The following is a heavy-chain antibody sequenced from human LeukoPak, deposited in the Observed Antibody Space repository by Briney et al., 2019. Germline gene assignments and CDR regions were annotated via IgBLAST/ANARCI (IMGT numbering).Heavy chain of an antibody. D-gene: IGHD2-15*01. CDR2: TYYRSQWYV. CDR3: AREGWWFDF. J-gene: IGHJ4*02. V-gene: IGHV6-1*01. Sequence: SQTLSLSCAISGDSVSSNRAAWHWLRQSPSRGLEWLGRTYYRSQWYVDYASSVKSRIILTPDTSKNQFSLQLNSVTPEDTAVYYCAREGWWFDFWGQGTLVTVFS. CDR1: GDSVSSNRAA.